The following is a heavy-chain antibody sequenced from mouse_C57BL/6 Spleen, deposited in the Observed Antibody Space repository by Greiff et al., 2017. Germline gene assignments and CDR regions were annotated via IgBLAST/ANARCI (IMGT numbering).Heavy chain of an antibody. D-gene: IGHD1-1*01. Sequence: EVKLQQSGPVLVKPGASVKMSCKASGYTFTDYYMNWVKQSHGKSLEWIGVINPYNGGTSYNQKFKGKATLTVDKSSSTAYMELNSLTSEDSAVYYCARGATVVSPFDYWGQGTTLTVSS. CDR2: INPYNGGT. V-gene: IGHV1-19*01. J-gene: IGHJ2*01. CDR1: GYTFTDYY. CDR3: ARGATVVSPFDY.